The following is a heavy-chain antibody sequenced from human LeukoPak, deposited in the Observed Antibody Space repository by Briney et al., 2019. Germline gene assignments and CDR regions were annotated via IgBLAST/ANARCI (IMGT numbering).Heavy chain of an antibody. Sequence: SDTLSLTCTVSGGSISSSSYYWGWIRQPPGKGLEWIGSIYYSGSTYYNPSLKSRVTISVDTSKNQFSLKLSSVTAADTAVYYCARGPRGRWGLYYFDYWGQGTLVTVSS. CDR3: ARGPRGRWGLYYFDY. D-gene: IGHD7-27*01. CDR1: GGSISSSSYY. CDR2: IYYSGST. J-gene: IGHJ4*02. V-gene: IGHV4-39*07.